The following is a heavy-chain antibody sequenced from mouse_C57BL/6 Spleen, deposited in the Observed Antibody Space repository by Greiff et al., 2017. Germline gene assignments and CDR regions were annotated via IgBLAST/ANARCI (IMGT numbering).Heavy chain of an antibody. Sequence: QVQLQHPGAELLQPWASVTVSCKASGYSFTSYWMHWVKQCPGQGLEWLGRIHPSDSDTNYNQKFKGKATLTVDKSSSTAYMQLSSLTSEDSAVYYCAMGYGSSYGYFDVWGTGTTVTVS. CDR1: GYSFTSYW. CDR2: IHPSDSDT. CDR3: AMGYGSSYGYFDV. V-gene: IGHV1-74*01. D-gene: IGHD1-1*01. J-gene: IGHJ1*03.